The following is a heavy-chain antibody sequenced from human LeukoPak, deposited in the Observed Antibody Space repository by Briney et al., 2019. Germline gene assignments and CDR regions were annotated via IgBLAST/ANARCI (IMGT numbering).Heavy chain of an antibody. CDR2: ISWNSGSI. V-gene: IGHV3-9*01. CDR3: ASTSTVTAD. CDR1: GFTFDDCA. D-gene: IGHD4-17*01. J-gene: IGHJ4*02. Sequence: PGGSLRLSCAASGFTFDDCAMHWVRQAPGKGLEWVSGISWNSGSIGYADSVKGRFTISRDNAKNSLYLQMNSLRAEDTALYYCASTSTVTADWGQGTLVTVSS.